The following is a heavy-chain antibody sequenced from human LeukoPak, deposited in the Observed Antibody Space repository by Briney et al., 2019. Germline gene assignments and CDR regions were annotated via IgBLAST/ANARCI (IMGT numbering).Heavy chain of an antibody. J-gene: IGHJ4*02. D-gene: IGHD6-19*01. V-gene: IGHV3-11*01. CDR1: GFTFSDYL. Sequence: GGSLRLSCAASGFTFSDYLMSWIRKAPGKGLEGVSYISSSGSTIYYADSVKGRFTISRDNAKNSLYLQMNSLRAEDTAVYYCARRSSSGWYYFDYWGQGTLVTVSS. CDR2: ISSSGSTI. CDR3: ARRSSSGWYYFDY.